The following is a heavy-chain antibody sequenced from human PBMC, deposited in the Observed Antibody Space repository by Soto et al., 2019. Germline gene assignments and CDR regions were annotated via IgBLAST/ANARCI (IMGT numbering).Heavy chain of an antibody. Sequence: ASVKVSCKASGYTFTGYYMHWVRQAPGQGLEWMGWINPNSGGANYAQKFQGRVTMTRDTSISTAYMELSRLRSDDTAVYYCARAPGGSSGWFDYWGQGTLVTVSS. CDR3: ARAPGGSSGWFDY. CDR1: GYTFTGYY. J-gene: IGHJ4*02. V-gene: IGHV1-2*02. CDR2: INPNSGGA. D-gene: IGHD6-19*01.